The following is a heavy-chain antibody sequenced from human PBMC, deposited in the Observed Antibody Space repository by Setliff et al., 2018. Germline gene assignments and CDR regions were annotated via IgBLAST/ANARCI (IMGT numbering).Heavy chain of an antibody. CDR3: ATRLGDF. Sequence: KPGGSLRLSCAASGLTFSDAWMNWVRQAPGKGLEWVGRIKSKADGGTADFAAPVKGRFTISRDDSKNTVSLQMNSLKTEDTAVYFCATRLGDFWGQGTLVTVSS. CDR1: GLTFSDAW. V-gene: IGHV3-15*01. J-gene: IGHJ4*02. CDR2: IKSKADGGTA.